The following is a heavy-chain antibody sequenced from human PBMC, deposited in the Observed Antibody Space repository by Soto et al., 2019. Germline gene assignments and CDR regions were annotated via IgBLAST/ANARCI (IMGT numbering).Heavy chain of an antibody. D-gene: IGHD5-18*01. CDR3: ARVRSYSYGQGYGMDV. V-gene: IGHV3-11*04. CDR2: ISSSGSTI. J-gene: IGHJ6*02. Sequence: EGSLRLSCAASGFTFSDYYMSWIRQAPGKGLEWVSYISSSGSTIYYADSVKGRFTISRDDAKNSLSLQMNSLRAEDTAVYYCARVRSYSYGQGYGMDVWGQGTTVTVSS. CDR1: GFTFSDYY.